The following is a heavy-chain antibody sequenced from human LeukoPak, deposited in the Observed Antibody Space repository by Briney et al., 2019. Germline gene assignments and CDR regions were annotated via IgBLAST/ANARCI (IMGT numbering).Heavy chain of an antibody. D-gene: IGHD6-6*01. Sequence: GGSLRLSCAASGFTLSSYWMHWVRQAPGKGLVWVSRINTDGSSTSYADSVKGRFTISRDNAKNTLYLQMNSLRAEDTAVYYCARVRSIAALGPFDYWGQGTLVTVSS. V-gene: IGHV3-74*01. J-gene: IGHJ4*02. CDR2: INTDGSST. CDR1: GFTLSSYW. CDR3: ARVRSIAALGPFDY.